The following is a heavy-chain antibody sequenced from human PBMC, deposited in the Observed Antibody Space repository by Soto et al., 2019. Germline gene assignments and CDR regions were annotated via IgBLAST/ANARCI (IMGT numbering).Heavy chain of an antibody. D-gene: IGHD3-22*01. CDR1: GFTFGDYA. CDR2: IRSKTYGGTT. CDR3: AREANYYDSSGYYLLTYFDY. J-gene: IGHJ4*02. V-gene: IGHV3-49*03. Sequence: GGSLRLSCTASGFTFGDYAMSWFRQAPGKGLEWVGFIRSKTYGGTTEYAASVKGRFTISRDDSKSIAYLQMNSLKTEDTAVYYCAREANYYDSSGYYLLTYFDYWGQGTLVTVSS.